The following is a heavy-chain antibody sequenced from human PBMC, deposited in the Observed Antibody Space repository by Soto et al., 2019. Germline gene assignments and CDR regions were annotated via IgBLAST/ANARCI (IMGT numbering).Heavy chain of an antibody. Sequence: QVQLVQSGAEVKQPGSSMKVSCKASGGTCNSYDINWVRQAPGQGLEWMGVIIPIVETPKYAQKFQGRVTIIADESTNTVYMELSSLRSEDTAMYYCARLSRPNYYDTSGFFKDNWFDPWGQGTLVTVSS. CDR2: IIPIVETP. J-gene: IGHJ5*02. D-gene: IGHD3-22*01. V-gene: IGHV1-69*01. CDR1: GGTCNSYD. CDR3: ARLSRPNYYDTSGFFKDNWFDP.